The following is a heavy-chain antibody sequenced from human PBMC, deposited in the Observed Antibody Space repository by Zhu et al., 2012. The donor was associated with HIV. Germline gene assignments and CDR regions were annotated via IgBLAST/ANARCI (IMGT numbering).Heavy chain of an antibody. CDR2: IYYSGST. CDR3: ARDRSPGYYCYMDV. D-gene: IGHD1-14*01. J-gene: IGHJ6*03. CDR1: GGSVSSGSYY. V-gene: IGHV4-61*01. Sequence: QVQLQESGPGLVKPSETLSLTCTVSGGSVSSGSYYWSWIRQPPGKGLEWIGYIYYSGSTNYNPSLKSRVTISVDTSKNQFSLKLSSVTAADTAVYYCARDRSPGYYCYMDVWGKGTTVTVSS.